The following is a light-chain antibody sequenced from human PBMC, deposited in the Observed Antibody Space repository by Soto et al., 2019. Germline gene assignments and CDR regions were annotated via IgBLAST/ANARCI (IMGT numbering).Light chain of an antibody. CDR1: QSVSSTY. Sequence: EIVLTQSPGTLSLSPGQRATLSCRASQSVSSTYLAWYQQKPGQAPRLLIYGASSRATGIPDRFSGSGSGTDFTLTIRRLEPEDFAVYYCKQHGSSPVTFGQGTKVEIK. CDR3: KQHGSSPVT. CDR2: GAS. V-gene: IGKV3-20*01. J-gene: IGKJ1*01.